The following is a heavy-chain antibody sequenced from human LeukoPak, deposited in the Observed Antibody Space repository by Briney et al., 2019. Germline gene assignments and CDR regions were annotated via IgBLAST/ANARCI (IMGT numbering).Heavy chain of an antibody. Sequence: GRSLRLSCAASGFTFSDYYMSWIRQAPGKGLGWGSYISSSGSTIYYADSVKGRFTISRDNAKNSLYLQMNSLRAEDTAVYYCARDRLRIFGVVTYMFDYWGQGTLVTVSS. D-gene: IGHD3-3*01. CDR1: GFTFSDYY. J-gene: IGHJ4*02. CDR2: ISSSGSTI. V-gene: IGHV3-11*01. CDR3: ARDRLRIFGVVTYMFDY.